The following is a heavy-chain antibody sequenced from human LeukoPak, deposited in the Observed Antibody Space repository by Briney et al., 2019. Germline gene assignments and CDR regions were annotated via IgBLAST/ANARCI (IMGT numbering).Heavy chain of an antibody. D-gene: IGHD3-22*01. CDR3: ASPRNNGDSAYYYGVGAFDI. CDR1: GYSFTSYW. Sequence: PGESLKISCKGSGYSFTSYWIGWVRQMPGKGLEWMGIIYPGDSDTRYSPSFQGQVTFSADKSISTAYLQWSSLKASDTAMYYCASPRNNGDSAYYYGVGAFDIWGQGTMVTVSS. V-gene: IGHV5-51*03. CDR2: IYPGDSDT. J-gene: IGHJ3*02.